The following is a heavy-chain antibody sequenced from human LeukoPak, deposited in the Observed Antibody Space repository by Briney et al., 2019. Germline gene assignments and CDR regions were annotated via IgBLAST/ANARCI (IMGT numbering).Heavy chain of an antibody. CDR1: GGTFSSYA. D-gene: IGHD3-10*01. J-gene: IGHJ6*02. Sequence: SVKVSCKASGGTFSSYAISWVRQAPGQGLEWMGRIIPILGIANYAQKFQGRVTITADKSTSTAYMELSSLRSEDTAVYYCARDRSGYYGSGDYGMDVWGQGTTVTVSS. CDR3: ARDRSGYYGSGDYGMDV. V-gene: IGHV1-69*04. CDR2: IIPILGIA.